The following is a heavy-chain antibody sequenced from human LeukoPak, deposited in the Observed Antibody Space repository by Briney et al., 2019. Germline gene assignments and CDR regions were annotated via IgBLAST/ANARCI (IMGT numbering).Heavy chain of an antibody. V-gene: IGHV3-74*01. CDR2: INTDGRTT. J-gene: IGHJ4*02. CDR3: AKGDRTYYYDSSGYTSTSNYFDY. Sequence: PGGSLRLSCAASGFTFSGHWMHWVRQVPGKGLVWVSRINTDGRTTNHADSVKGRFTISRDNAKNTLYLQMNSLRAEDTAVYYCAKGDRTYYYDSSGYTSTSNYFDYWGQGTLVTVSS. D-gene: IGHD3-22*01. CDR1: GFTFSGHW.